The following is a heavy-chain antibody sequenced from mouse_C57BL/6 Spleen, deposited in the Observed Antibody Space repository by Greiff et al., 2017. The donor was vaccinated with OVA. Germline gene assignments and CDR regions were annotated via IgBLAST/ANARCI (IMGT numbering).Heavy chain of an antibody. J-gene: IGHJ4*01. CDR1: GYAFTNYL. CDR3: ARSDDYYAMDY. V-gene: IGHV1-54*01. CDR2: INPGSGGT. Sequence: VMLVESGAELVRPGTSVKVSCKASGYAFTNYLIEWVKQRPGQGLEWIGVINPGSGGTNYNEKFKGKATLTADKSSSTAYMQLSSLTSEDSAVYFCARSDDYYAMDYWGQGTSVTVSS.